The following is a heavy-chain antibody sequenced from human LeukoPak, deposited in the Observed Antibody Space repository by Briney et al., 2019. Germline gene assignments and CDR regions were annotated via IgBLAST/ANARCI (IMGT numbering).Heavy chain of an antibody. V-gene: IGHV4-39*01. Sequence: PSQTLSLTCTVSGGSISSSSYYWGWIRQPPGKGLEWIGSIYYSGSTYYNPSLKSRVTISVDTSKNQFSLKLSSVTAADTAVYYCARQTMTTVRNWGQGPLVTVSS. J-gene: IGHJ4*02. CDR3: ARQTMTTVRN. CDR2: IYYSGST. CDR1: GGSISSSSYY. D-gene: IGHD4-17*01.